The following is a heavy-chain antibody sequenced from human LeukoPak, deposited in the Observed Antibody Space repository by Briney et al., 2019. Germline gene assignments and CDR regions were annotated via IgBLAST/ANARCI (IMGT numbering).Heavy chain of an antibody. V-gene: IGHV1-2*02. CDR3: ARNIWFGESADAFDI. Sequence: ASEKVSCKASGYTFTGYYMHWVRQAPGQGLEWMGWINPNSGGTNYAQKFQGRVTMTRDKSIRTAYMELSRLTSDDTAVYYCARNIWFGESADAFDIWGQGTMVTVSS. J-gene: IGHJ3*02. CDR2: INPNSGGT. CDR1: GYTFTGYY. D-gene: IGHD3-10*01.